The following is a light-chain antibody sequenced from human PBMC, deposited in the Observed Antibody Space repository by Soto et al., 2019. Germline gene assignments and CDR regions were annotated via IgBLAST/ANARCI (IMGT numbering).Light chain of an antibody. CDR2: AAS. V-gene: IGKV1-27*01. CDR1: QGIGVY. CDR3: QKYNSAPLT. J-gene: IGKJ4*01. Sequence: DIQMTQSPSSLSASLGDRVTITCRASQGIGVYLAGFQQKPGNVPKLLIYAASTLQARVPSRFSGSVSGTDFTLTISSLQPEDVATYYCQKYNSAPLTFGGGTKVEIK.